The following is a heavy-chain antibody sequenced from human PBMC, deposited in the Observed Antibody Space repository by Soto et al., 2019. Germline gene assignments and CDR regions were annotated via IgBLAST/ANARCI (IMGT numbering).Heavy chain of an antibody. CDR2: ISGSGGST. D-gene: IGHD6-13*01. V-gene: IGHV3-23*01. Sequence: PGGSLRLSCAASGFTFSSYAMSWVRQAPGKGLEWVSAISGSGGSTYYADSVKGRFTISRDNSKNTLYLQMNSLRAEDMAVYYCAKDLGYSSSWYDAFDIWGQGTMVTVSS. CDR1: GFTFSSYA. J-gene: IGHJ3*02. CDR3: AKDLGYSSSWYDAFDI.